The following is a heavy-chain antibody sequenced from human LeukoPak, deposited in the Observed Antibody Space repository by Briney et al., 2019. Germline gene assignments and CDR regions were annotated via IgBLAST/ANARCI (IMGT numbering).Heavy chain of an antibody. J-gene: IGHJ3*02. Sequence: GGSLRLSCAASGFTFSSYAMSWVRQAPGKGLEWVSAISGSGGSTYYADSVKGRFTISRDNSKNTVYMQMNSLRGEDTAVYYCAKGPARRPSGNAFDIWGQGTMVTVSS. V-gene: IGHV3-23*01. CDR1: GFTFSSYA. CDR3: AKGPARRPSGNAFDI. D-gene: IGHD1-14*01. CDR2: ISGSGGST.